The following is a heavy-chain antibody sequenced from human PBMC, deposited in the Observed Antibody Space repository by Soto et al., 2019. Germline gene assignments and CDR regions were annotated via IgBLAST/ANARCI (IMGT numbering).Heavy chain of an antibody. Sequence: SETLSLTCTVSGGSISSSSYYWGWIRQPPGKGLEWIGSIYYSGSTYYNPSLKSRVTISVDTSKNQFSLKLSSVTAADTAVYYCARNVRVILPAPVKASPAAAIYFDYWGQGTLVTVSS. CDR2: IYYSGST. J-gene: IGHJ4*02. D-gene: IGHD2-2*01. CDR1: GGSISSSSYY. CDR3: ARNVRVILPAPVKASPAAAIYFDY. V-gene: IGHV4-39*01.